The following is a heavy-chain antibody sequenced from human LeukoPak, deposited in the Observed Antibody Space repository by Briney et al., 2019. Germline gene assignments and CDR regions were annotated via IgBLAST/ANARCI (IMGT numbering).Heavy chain of an antibody. V-gene: IGHV3-9*01. J-gene: IGHJ4*02. CDR2: ISWNSGSI. Sequence: GGSLRLSCAASGFTFDDYATPWVRQAPGKGLEWVSGISWNSGSIGYADSVKGRFTISRDNAKNSLYLQMNSLRAEDTALYYCARARYDILTGYRYYFDYWGQGTLVTVSS. D-gene: IGHD3-9*01. CDR3: ARARYDILTGYRYYFDY. CDR1: GFTFDDYA.